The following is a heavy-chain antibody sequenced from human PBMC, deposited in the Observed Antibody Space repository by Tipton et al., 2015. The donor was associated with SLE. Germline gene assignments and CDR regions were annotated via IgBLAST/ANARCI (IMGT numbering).Heavy chain of an antibody. V-gene: IGHV3-30*04. CDR2: ISYDGSNK. J-gene: IGHJ3*02. CDR1: GFTFSSYA. D-gene: IGHD3-3*01. Sequence: SLRLSCAASGFTFSSYAMHRVRQAPGKGLEWVAVISYDGSNKYYADSVKGRFTISRDNSKNTLYLQMNSLRAEDTAVYYCAREGTISGALDACDIWGQGTMVTVSS. CDR3: AREGTISGALDACDI.